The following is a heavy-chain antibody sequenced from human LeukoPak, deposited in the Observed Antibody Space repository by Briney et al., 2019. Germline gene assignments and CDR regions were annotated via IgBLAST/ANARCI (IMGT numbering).Heavy chain of an antibody. D-gene: IGHD6-6*01. Sequence: GGSLRLSCAASGFTFSSYWMSWVRQAPGKGLEWVANIKQDGSEKYYVDSVKGRFTISRVNAKNSLYLQMNSLRAEDTAVYYCARGRGSSSVSTRSWFDPWGQGTLVTVSS. CDR2: IKQDGSEK. CDR3: ARGRGSSSVSTRSWFDP. CDR1: GFTFSSYW. V-gene: IGHV3-7*01. J-gene: IGHJ5*02.